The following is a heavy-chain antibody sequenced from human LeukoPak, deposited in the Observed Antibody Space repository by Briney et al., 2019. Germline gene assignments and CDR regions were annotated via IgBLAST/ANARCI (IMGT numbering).Heavy chain of an antibody. CDR1: GYTFTSYD. V-gene: IGHV1-8*01. D-gene: IGHD6-13*01. J-gene: IGHJ6*02. CDR2: MNPNSGNT. CDR3: ARVVGGIAAAGNTLKNGVDV. Sequence: ASVKVSCKASGYTFTSYDINWVRQATGQGLEWMGWMNPNSGNTGYAQKFQGRVTMTRNTSISTAYMELSSLRSEDTAVYYCARVVGGIAAAGNTLKNGVDVWGQGTTVTVSS.